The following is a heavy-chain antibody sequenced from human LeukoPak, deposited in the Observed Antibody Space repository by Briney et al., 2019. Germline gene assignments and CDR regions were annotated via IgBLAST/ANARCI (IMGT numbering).Heavy chain of an antibody. Sequence: PGGSLRLSCAASGFTFSSYAMHWVRQAPGKGLEWVAVISYDGSNKYYADSVKGRFTISRDNSKNTLYLQMNSLRAEDTAVYYCARSIVVGTPTDYWGQGTLVTVSS. CDR2: ISYDGSNK. V-gene: IGHV3-30*04. J-gene: IGHJ4*02. CDR1: GFTFSSYA. CDR3: ARSIVVGTPTDY. D-gene: IGHD2-21*02.